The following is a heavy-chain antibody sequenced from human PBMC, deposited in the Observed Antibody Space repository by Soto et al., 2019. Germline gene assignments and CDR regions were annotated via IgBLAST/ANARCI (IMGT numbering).Heavy chain of an antibody. J-gene: IGHJ6*02. CDR1: GYSFITYY. V-gene: IGHV1-46*01. D-gene: IGHD2-15*01. Sequence: GASVKVSCKASGYSFITYYLHWLRQAPGQGLEWMGAIDPSGGSTNYAQKFQGRVTMTTDTSTNTVYMELGSLRSEDTAVYYCARTLNSDIVVVVAARAGMDVWGQGTTVTVSS. CDR3: ARTLNSDIVVVVAARAGMDV. CDR2: IDPSGGST.